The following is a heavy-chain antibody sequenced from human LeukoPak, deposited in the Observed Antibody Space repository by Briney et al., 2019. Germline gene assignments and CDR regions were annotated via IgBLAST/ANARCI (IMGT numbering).Heavy chain of an antibody. CDR3: ASSYYDYVWGSYPFDY. V-gene: IGHV4-4*02. D-gene: IGHD3-16*02. J-gene: IGHJ4*02. CDR2: IYYSGST. CDR1: GGSISRSNW. Sequence: NASETLSLTCAVSGGSISRSNWWSWVRQPPGKGLEWIGEIYYSGSTYYNPSLKSRVTISVDTSKNQFSLKLSSVTAADTAVYYCASSYYDYVWGSYPFDYWGQGTLVTVSS.